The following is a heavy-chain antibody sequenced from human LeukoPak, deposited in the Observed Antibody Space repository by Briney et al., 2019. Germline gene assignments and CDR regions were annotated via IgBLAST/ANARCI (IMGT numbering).Heavy chain of an antibody. V-gene: IGHV1-18*01. D-gene: IGHD3-22*01. CDR2: ISAYNGNT. J-gene: IGHJ3*02. CDR1: GYTFTSYG. CDR3: ARDERDRGSPFDSSGYHAFDI. Sequence: GASVKVSCKASGYTFTSYGISWVRQAPGQGLEWMGWISAYNGNTNYAQKLQGRVTMTTDTSTSTAYMELRSLRSDDTAVYYCARDERDRGSPFDSSGYHAFDIWGQGTMVTGSS.